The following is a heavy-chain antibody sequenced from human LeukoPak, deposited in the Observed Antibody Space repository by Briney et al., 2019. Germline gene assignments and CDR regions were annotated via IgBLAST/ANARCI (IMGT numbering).Heavy chain of an antibody. V-gene: IGHV3-20*04. Sequence: GGSLRLSCAASGFTFSSYGMSWVRQAPGKGLEWVSGINWNSGSIGYADSVKGRFTISRDNAKNSLYLQMNSLRAEDTALYYCARGVVVVAATQYYYYMDVWGKGTTVTVSS. CDR2: INWNSGSI. CDR3: ARGVVVVAATQYYYYMDV. D-gene: IGHD2-15*01. J-gene: IGHJ6*03. CDR1: GFTFSSYG.